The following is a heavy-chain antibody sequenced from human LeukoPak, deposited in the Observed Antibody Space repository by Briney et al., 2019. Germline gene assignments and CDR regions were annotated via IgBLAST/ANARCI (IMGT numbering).Heavy chain of an antibody. V-gene: IGHV3-9*01. J-gene: IGHJ4*02. CDR1: GFTFDDYG. CDR3: AKGLWFGEFHPFGY. D-gene: IGHD3-10*01. CDR2: IRQDSGSI. Sequence: GGSLRLSCAASGFTFDDYGMHWVRQAPGKGLEWVSGIRQDSGSIGYVDSVKGRFTISRDNAKNSLYLQMNSLRAEDTALYYCAKGLWFGEFHPFGYWGQGTLVTVSS.